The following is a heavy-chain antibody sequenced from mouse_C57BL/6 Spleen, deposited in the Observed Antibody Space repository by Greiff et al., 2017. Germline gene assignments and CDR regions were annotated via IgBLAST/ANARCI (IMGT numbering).Heavy chain of an antibody. D-gene: IGHD1-1*01. CDR1: GYTFTSYW. CDR3: ARGGKESYFDD. CDR2: IDPSDSET. J-gene: IGHJ2*01. V-gene: IGHV1-52*01. Sequence: QVQLQQPGAELVRPGSSVKLSCKASGYTFTSYWMHWVKQRPIQGLEWIGNIDPSDSETHYNQKFKDKATLTVDKSSSAAYMQLSSLTSEDSAVYYSARGGKESYFDDWGQGTALTVSS.